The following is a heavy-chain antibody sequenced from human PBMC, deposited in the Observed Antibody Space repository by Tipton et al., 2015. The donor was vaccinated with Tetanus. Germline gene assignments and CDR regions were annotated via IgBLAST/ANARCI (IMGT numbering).Heavy chain of an antibody. Sequence: SLRLSCAASGFTFNNYAMHWVRQAPGKGLEWVAVISYDGSNKYDAESVKGRLTISRDNSNNTLYVQMDSLRAEDTAVYYCARAPNRISRAYGYWGQGTQITVSS. CDR2: ISYDGSNK. J-gene: IGHJ4*02. CDR3: ARAPNRISRAYGY. D-gene: IGHD1-14*01. CDR1: GFTFNNYA. V-gene: IGHV3-30-3*01.